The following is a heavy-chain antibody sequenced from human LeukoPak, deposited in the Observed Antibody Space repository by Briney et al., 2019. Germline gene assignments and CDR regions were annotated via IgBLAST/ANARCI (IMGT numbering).Heavy chain of an antibody. Sequence: GGSLRLSCAASGFTFSSYAMSWVRQAPGKGLEWVSAISGRGGSTYYADSVKGRFTISRDNSKNTLYLQMNSLRAEETAVYYCAKVYYGSGGYYDYWGQGTLVTVSS. V-gene: IGHV3-23*01. J-gene: IGHJ4*02. CDR2: ISGRGGST. D-gene: IGHD3-10*01. CDR3: AKVYYGSGGYYDY. CDR1: GFTFSSYA.